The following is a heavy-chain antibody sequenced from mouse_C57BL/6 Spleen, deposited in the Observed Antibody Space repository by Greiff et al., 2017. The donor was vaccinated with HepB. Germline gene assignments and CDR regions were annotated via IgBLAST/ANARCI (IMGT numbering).Heavy chain of an antibody. CDR1: GFTFSSYA. V-gene: IGHV5-4*01. CDR2: ISDGGSYT. D-gene: IGHD2-3*01. Sequence: EVQLQESGGGLVKPGGSLKLSCAASGFTFSSYAMSWVRQTPEKRLEWVATISDGGSYTYYPDNVKGRFTISRDNAKNNLYLQMSHLKSEDTAMYYCARDYDGSLGFAYWGQGTLVTVSA. J-gene: IGHJ3*01. CDR3: ARDYDGSLGFAY.